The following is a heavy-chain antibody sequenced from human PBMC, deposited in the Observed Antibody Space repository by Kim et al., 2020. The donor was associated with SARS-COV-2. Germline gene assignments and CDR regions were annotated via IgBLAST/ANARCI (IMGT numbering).Heavy chain of an antibody. Sequence: ASVKVSCKASGYTFTSYYMHWVRQAPGQGLEWMGIINPSGGSTSYAQKFQGRVTMTRDTSTSTVYMELSSLRSEDTAVYYCAIPTYYYDSSGYYPWEGFDYWGQGTLVTVSS. CDR2: INPSGGST. CDR1: GYTFTSYY. CDR3: AIPTYYYDSSGYYPWEGFDY. V-gene: IGHV1-46*01. D-gene: IGHD3-22*01. J-gene: IGHJ4*02.